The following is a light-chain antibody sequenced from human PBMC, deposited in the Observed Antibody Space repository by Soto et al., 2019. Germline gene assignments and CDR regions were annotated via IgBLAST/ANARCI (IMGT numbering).Light chain of an antibody. J-gene: IGLJ1*01. CDR1: SNDVGLYNY. V-gene: IGLV2-14*03. Sequence: QSVPTQPASVSGSPGQSITISCTGTSNDVGLYNYVSWYQQHPGKAPKLMIYDVTERPSGVSNRFSGSKSGNTASLTISGLQAEDEGDYYCSSYTISTTYVFGTGTKVTVL. CDR3: SSYTISTTYV. CDR2: DVT.